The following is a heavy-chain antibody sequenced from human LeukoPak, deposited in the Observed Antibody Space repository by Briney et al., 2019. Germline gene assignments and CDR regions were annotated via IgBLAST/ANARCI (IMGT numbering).Heavy chain of an antibody. CDR2: ISSSGSTI. Sequence: GGSLRLSCAASGFTLSDYYMSWIRQAPGKGLEWVSYISSSGSTIYYADSVKGRFTISRDNAKNSLYLQMNSLRAEDTAVYYCARVDEQWLVFPGGYYGMDVWGQGTTVTVSS. D-gene: IGHD6-19*01. CDR1: GFTLSDYY. J-gene: IGHJ6*02. V-gene: IGHV3-11*01. CDR3: ARVDEQWLVFPGGYYGMDV.